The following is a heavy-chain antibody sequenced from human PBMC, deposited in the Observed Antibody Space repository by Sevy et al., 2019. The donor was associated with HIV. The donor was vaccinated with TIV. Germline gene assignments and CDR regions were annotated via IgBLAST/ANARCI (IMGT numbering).Heavy chain of an antibody. CDR2: ISNSGSII. CDR1: GFTFSSYE. V-gene: IGHV3-48*03. D-gene: IGHD6-13*01. J-gene: IGHJ1*01. CDR3: AREDGSRQYFQY. Sequence: GGSLRLSCVASGFTFSSYEMNWVRQAPGKGLEWVSYISNSGSIIYYEDSVKGRFTISRDNAKNSLYLQMNSLRAEDTAVYYCAREDGSRQYFQYWGQSTLVTVSS.